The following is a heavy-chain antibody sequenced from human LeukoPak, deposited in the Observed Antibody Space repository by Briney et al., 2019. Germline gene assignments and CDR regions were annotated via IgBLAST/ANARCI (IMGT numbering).Heavy chain of an antibody. D-gene: IGHD3-16*02. CDR2: IIPIFGTA. J-gene: IGHJ4*02. Sequence: GASVKVSCKASGGTFSSYAISWVRQAPGQGLEWMGGIIPIFGTANYAQKFQGRVTMTRDTSTSTVYMELSSLRSEDTAVYYCARDWRLGELSLDYWGQGTLVTVSS. CDR3: ARDWRLGELSLDY. V-gene: IGHV1-69*05. CDR1: GGTFSSYA.